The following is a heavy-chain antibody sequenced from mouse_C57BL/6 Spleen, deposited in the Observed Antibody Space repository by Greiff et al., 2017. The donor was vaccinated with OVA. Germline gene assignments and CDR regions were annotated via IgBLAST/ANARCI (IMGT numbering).Heavy chain of an antibody. Sequence: EVQGVESGEGLVKPGGSLKLSCAASGFTFSSYAMSWVRQTPEKRLEWVAYISSGGDYIYYADTVKGRFTISRDNARNTLYLQMSSLKSEDTAMYYCTRVYDYEDVDYWGQGTSVTVSS. J-gene: IGHJ4*01. CDR1: GFTFSSYA. CDR2: ISSGGDYI. V-gene: IGHV5-9-1*02. CDR3: TRVYDYEDVDY. D-gene: IGHD2-4*01.